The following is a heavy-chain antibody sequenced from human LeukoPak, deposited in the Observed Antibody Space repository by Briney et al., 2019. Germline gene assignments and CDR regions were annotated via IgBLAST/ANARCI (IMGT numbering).Heavy chain of an antibody. J-gene: IGHJ6*02. D-gene: IGHD3-3*01. Sequence: GGSLRLSCAASGFTFNNYAMTWVRQAPGKGLEWVSVISTSGASTYSADSVKGRFTISRDNSKNTLYLQMNSLRAEDTAVYYCAKWRRDYYYYGMDVWGQGTTVTVSS. CDR2: ISTSGAST. V-gene: IGHV3-23*01. CDR3: AKWRRDYYYYGMDV. CDR1: GFTFNNYA.